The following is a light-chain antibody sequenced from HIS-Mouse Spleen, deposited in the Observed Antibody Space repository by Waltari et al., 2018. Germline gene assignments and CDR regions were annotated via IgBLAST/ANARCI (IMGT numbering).Light chain of an antibody. CDR3: AAWDDSLNGRV. Sequence: QSVLTQPPSASGTPGQRVTISCSGSSSNIGGNYVYWYQQLPGTAPKLLIYRNNPRPSGVPDRFSGSKSGTSASLAISGLRSEDEADYYCAAWDDSLNGRVFGGGTKLTVL. CDR1: SSNIGGNY. J-gene: IGLJ3*02. CDR2: RNN. V-gene: IGLV1-47*01.